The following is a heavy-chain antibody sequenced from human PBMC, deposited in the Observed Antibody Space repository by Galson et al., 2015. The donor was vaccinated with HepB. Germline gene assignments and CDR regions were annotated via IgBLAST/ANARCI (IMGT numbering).Heavy chain of an antibody. Sequence: SLRLSCAASGFTFSSYAMSWVRQAPGKGLEWVSAISMSGDKTYYADSVKGRFTIFRDNSKNTLYLQMNSLRAEDTAVYYCAKGTAGDYGGRFDYWGQGTLVTVSS. CDR3: AKGTAGDYGGRFDY. CDR1: GFTFSSYA. V-gene: IGHV3-23*01. D-gene: IGHD4/OR15-4a*01. CDR2: ISMSGDKT. J-gene: IGHJ4*02.